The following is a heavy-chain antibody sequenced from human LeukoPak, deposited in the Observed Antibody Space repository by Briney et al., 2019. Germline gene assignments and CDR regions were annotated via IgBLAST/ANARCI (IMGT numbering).Heavy chain of an antibody. D-gene: IGHD1-26*01. Sequence: PGGSLRLSCAASGLTFSSYGISSARQPPGKGLEWDSGISGNSSTTYYADSVKGRFTSSRDNSKNTLYLQMLSLRAEDTAVYYCAKDRLSGSYCDGAFDIWGQGTMVTVSS. J-gene: IGHJ3*02. CDR3: AKDRLSGSYCDGAFDI. CDR2: ISGNSSTT. V-gene: IGHV3-23*01. CDR1: GLTFSSYG.